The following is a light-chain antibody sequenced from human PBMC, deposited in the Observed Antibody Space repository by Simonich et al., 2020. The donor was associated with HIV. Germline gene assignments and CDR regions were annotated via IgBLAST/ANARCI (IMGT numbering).Light chain of an antibody. CDR2: DAS. Sequence: EIVLTQSPVTLSLSPGERATLSCRASQSVSSSYLAWYQQKPGLAPRLLIYDASSRATGIPDRFSGSGSGTDFTLTISRLEPEDFAVYYCQQYGSSPYTFGQGTKLEIK. V-gene: IGKV3D-20*01. CDR1: QSVSSSY. J-gene: IGKJ2*01. CDR3: QQYGSSPYT.